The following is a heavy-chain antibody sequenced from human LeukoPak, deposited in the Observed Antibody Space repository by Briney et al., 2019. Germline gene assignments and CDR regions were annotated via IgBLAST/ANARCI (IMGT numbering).Heavy chain of an antibody. CDR1: GFTFSSYA. CDR2: ISGSGGST. CDR3: SKDRITMVRTFIA. Sequence: PGGSLRLSCAASGFTFSSYAMSWVRQAPGEGLEWVSAISGSGGSTYYADSVKGRFTISRDNSKNTLYLQMNSLRAEDTAEYYCSKDRITMVRTFIAWGQGTLVTVSS. V-gene: IGHV3-23*01. J-gene: IGHJ5*02. D-gene: IGHD3-10*01.